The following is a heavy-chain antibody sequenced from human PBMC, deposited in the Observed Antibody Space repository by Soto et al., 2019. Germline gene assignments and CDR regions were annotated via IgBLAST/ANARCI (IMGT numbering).Heavy chain of an antibody. CDR3: TKYGTLEVPEVPLEEYDFDF. D-gene: IGHD1-1*01. V-gene: IGHV3-30*18. Sequence: QVHLVESGGGVVQPGRSLRLSCEVSGFNFNTYGMHWVRQAPGKGLEWVAVISNDGRNKYCGDAVKGRFTVSRDNSRSTMCLQMESLRCEATAVYYCTKYGTLEVPEVPLEEYDFDFWGQGTLVTV. J-gene: IGHJ4*02. CDR1: GFNFNTYG. CDR2: ISNDGRNK.